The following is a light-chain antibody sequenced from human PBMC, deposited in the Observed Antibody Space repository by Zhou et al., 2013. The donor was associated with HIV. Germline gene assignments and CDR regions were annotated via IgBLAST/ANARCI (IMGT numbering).Light chain of an antibody. CDR3: QQYNTYAT. CDR1: QDIRTW. V-gene: IGKV1-12*01. J-gene: IGKJ2*01. CDR2: RTS. Sequence: DIQMTQYPSSVAASVGDRVTITCRASQDIRTWLAWYQQKPGDAPKLLIYRTSDLQSGVPSRFSGSGSGTDFSLTISSLQPDDFATYYCQQYNTYATFGQGTKLEIK.